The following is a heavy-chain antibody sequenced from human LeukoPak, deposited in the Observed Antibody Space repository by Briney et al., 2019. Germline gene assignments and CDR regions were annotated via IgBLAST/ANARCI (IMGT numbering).Heavy chain of an antibody. J-gene: IGHJ4*02. CDR3: AKTPHVLRGGHYYFDY. D-gene: IGHD2/OR15-2a*01. V-gene: IGHV3-23*01. Sequence: PGGSLRLSCAASGFTFSSYAMSWVRQAPGKGLEWVSAISGSGDSTYYADSVKGRFTISRDNSKNTLCLQMDSLRAEDTAIYYCAKTPHVLRGGHYYFDYWGQGTLVTVSS. CDR2: ISGSGDST. CDR1: GFTFSSYA.